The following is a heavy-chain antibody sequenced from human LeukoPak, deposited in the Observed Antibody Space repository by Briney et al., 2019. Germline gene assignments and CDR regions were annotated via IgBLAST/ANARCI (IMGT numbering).Heavy chain of an antibody. CDR1: GFTFSSYW. D-gene: IGHD3-10*01. CDR2: INGDGRNI. V-gene: IGHV3-74*01. Sequence: GGSLRLSCVASGFTFSSYWMHWVRQDPRKGLVWVSRINGDGRNINYADSVRGRFTISRDNAKNSLYLQMNSLRAEDTAVYYCARDMVRGVIYSGMDVWGQGTTVTVSS. CDR3: ARDMVRGVIYSGMDV. J-gene: IGHJ6*02.